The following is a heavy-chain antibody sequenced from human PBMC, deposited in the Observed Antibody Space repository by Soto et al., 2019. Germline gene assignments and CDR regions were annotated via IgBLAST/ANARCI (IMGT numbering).Heavy chain of an antibody. D-gene: IGHD3-22*01. CDR1: GYSFTSYW. V-gene: IGHV5-51*01. CDR3: ARAPLDYYDSSGYDY. Sequence: PGESLKISCKGSGYSFTSYWIGWVRQMPGKGLEWMGIIYPGDSDTRYSPSFQGQVTISADKSISTAYLQWSSLKASDTAMYYCARAPLDYYDSSGYDYWGQGTLVTVSS. J-gene: IGHJ4*02. CDR2: IYPGDSDT.